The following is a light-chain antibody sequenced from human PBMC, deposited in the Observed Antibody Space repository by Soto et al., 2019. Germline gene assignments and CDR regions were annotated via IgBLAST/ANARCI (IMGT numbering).Light chain of an antibody. CDR2: AAS. J-gene: IGKJ2*01. Sequence: AIQMTQSPSSLSASVGDRVTITCRASQAIGNDLTWYQQKPGKAPNLLIFAASSLQSGVPSRFSGSGSGTDFTLTISRLQPEDFATYYCLQDYNYPLTFGQGTKLEIK. CDR3: LQDYNYPLT. V-gene: IGKV1-6*01. CDR1: QAIGND.